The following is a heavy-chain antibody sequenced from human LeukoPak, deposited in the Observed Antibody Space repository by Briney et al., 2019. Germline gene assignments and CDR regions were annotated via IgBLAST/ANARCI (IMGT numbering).Heavy chain of an antibody. CDR1: GSTFSSYS. CDR2: ISSSSSYI. CDR3: ARDGGGNSFDY. V-gene: IGHV3-21*01. Sequence: GGSLRLSCAASGSTFSSYSMNWVRQAPGKGLEWVSSISSSSSYIYYADSVKGRFTISRDNAKSSLYLQMNSLRAEDTAVYYCARDGGGNSFDYWGQGTLVTVSS. J-gene: IGHJ4*02. D-gene: IGHD4-23*01.